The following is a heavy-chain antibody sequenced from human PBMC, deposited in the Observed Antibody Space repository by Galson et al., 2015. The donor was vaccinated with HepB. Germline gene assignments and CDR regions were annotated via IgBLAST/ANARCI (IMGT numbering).Heavy chain of an antibody. CDR3: AKDPSATPLSPDY. J-gene: IGHJ4*02. D-gene: IGHD4-23*01. V-gene: IGHV3-9*01. CDR2: ISWTSGSI. Sequence: SLRLSCRSSGLTFDVAAMHCCRHAPGPGLECESDISWTSGSIAYADSVKGRFTISRDNAKNSLNLQMNSLRVEDTALYYCAKDPSATPLSPDYWGQGTLVTVSS. CDR1: GLTFDVAA.